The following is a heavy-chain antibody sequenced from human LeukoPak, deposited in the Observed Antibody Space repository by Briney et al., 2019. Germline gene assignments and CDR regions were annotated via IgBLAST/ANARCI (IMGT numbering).Heavy chain of an antibody. V-gene: IGHV3-74*01. CDR1: EFTISRYW. D-gene: IGHD1/OR15-1a*01. CDR3: ARGWNTTPRSGFDI. CDR2: INNDGSIT. Sequence: GGSLRLACAASEFTISRYWMHWVRQAPGKGLVWVSNINNDGSITTYADSVKGRFTISRDNVKNTLFLQMNSLGAEDTALYYCARGWNTTPRSGFDIWGLGTMVTVSS. J-gene: IGHJ3*02.